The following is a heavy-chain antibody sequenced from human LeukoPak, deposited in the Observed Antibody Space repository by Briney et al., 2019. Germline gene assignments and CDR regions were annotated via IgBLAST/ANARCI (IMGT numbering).Heavy chain of an antibody. J-gene: IGHJ4*02. CDR1: GFTFTTSA. CDR3: AAQKGGYCGGDCSPPDY. CDR2: IVVGSGNT. Sequence: SVKVSCRASGFTFTTSAVQGVRQARGQSLEWMGWIVVGSGNTNYAQKSQERVTITRDMSTSTAYMELSSLRSEDTAVYYCAAQKGGYCGGDCSPPDYWGQGTLVTVSS. D-gene: IGHD2-21*01. V-gene: IGHV1-58*01.